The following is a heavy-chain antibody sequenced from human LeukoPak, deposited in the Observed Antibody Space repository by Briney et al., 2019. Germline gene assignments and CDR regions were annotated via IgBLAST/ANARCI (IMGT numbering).Heavy chain of an antibody. CDR2: IYTSGST. V-gene: IGHV4-61*02. CDR3: ARDLWGYRSSSYYIDY. CDR1: GDSISSGSFH. J-gene: IGHJ4*02. Sequence: PSETLSLTCTVSGDSISSGSFHWSWVRQPAGKGLEWIGRIYTSGSTNYNPSLKSRVNISVDTSKNQFSLRLNSVTAADTAVYYCARDLWGYRSSSYYIDYWGQGTLVTVSS. D-gene: IGHD6-6*01.